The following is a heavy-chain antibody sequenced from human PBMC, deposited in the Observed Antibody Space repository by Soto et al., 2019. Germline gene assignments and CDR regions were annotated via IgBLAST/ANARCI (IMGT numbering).Heavy chain of an antibody. D-gene: IGHD3-10*01. Sequence: PSCSLKISRVASRLNFDSYWMSWVRPATGEGLDWLATIKRDGSEKKYVDSVKGRFTTSRDNAKNSLYLQMDSLRVEDTAVYYCATDSGYGSGSSVNHYLDYWGHGTLVTV. CDR2: IKRDGSEK. V-gene: IGHV3-7*01. CDR3: ATDSGYGSGSSVNHYLDY. J-gene: IGHJ4*01. CDR1: RLNFDSYW.